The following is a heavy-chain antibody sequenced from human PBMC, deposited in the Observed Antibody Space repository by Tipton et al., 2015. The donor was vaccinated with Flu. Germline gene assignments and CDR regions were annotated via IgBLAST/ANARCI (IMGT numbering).Heavy chain of an antibody. CDR3: AGSPYDYWSAYPDYYGMDV. CDR1: GGSISNSYY. D-gene: IGHD3-3*01. J-gene: IGHJ6*02. CDR2: IYFSGNT. Sequence: TLSLTCTVSGGSISNSYYWSWIRQAPGKGLEWIGNIYFSGNTYHNPSLQSRVTIAVDTSKNQFSLNLRSVTAADTAVYYCAGSPYDYWSAYPDYYGMDVWGQGTTVTVSS. V-gene: IGHV4-39*01.